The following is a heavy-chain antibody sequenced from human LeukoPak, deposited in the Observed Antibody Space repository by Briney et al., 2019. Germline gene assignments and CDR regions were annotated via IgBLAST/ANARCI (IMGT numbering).Heavy chain of an antibody. V-gene: IGHV1-46*01. CDR2: INLSSGTT. CDR1: GNTLSNNY. Sequence: ASVKVSCKSSGNTLSNNYMHWVRQAPGQGLEWMGVINLSSGTTIFAQNFQGRVTMTRDTSTGTVFMELSRLGSDDTAVYYCARGNAERGGGYYYGMDVWGQGTTVTVSS. CDR3: ARGNAERGGGYYYGMDV. J-gene: IGHJ6*02. D-gene: IGHD2-8*01.